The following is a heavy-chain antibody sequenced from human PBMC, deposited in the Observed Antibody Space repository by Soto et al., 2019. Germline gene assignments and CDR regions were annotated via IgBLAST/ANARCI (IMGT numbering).Heavy chain of an antibody. J-gene: IGHJ5*02. CDR3: AIQCSGVTCHLLVP. CDR1: SGSISSTIYS. V-gene: IGHV4-39*01. CDR2: IFYTGRT. D-gene: IGHD2-15*01. Sequence: SETLSLTCTVSSGSISSTIYSWGWIRQHTGKGLEGIGSIFYTGRTSSLPSLTSRVTISVDTSKILFSLPLTSVTAAATPLYSCAIQCSGVTCHLLVPSGQGTLVTVSS.